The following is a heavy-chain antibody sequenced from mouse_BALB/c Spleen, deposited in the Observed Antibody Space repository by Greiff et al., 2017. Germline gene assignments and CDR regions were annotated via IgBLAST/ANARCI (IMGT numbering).Heavy chain of an antibody. V-gene: IGHV7-3*02. CDR1: GFTFTDYY. CDR2: IRNKANGYTT. CDR3: ARDRPFSSYYAMDY. Sequence: EVKLMESGGGLVQPGGSLRLSCATSGFTFTDYYMSWVRQPPGKALEWLGFIRNKANGYTTEYSASVKGRFTISRDNSQSILYLQMNTLRAEDSATYYCARDRPFSSYYAMDYWGQGTSVTVSS. J-gene: IGHJ4*01.